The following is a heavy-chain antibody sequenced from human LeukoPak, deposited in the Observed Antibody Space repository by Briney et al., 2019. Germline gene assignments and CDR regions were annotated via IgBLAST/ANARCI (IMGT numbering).Heavy chain of an antibody. CDR1: GDXVSSNSAA. Sequence: SQTLSLTCAISGDXVSSNSAAWNWIRQSPSRGLEWLGRTYYRSKWYNNYAVSVKSRITINPDTSKNQFSLQLKSVTPEDTAVYYCARSGRQLLYYVDYWGLGTLVTVSS. J-gene: IGHJ4*02. CDR2: TYYRSKWYN. D-gene: IGHD5-24*01. CDR3: ARSGRQLLYYVDY. V-gene: IGHV6-1*01.